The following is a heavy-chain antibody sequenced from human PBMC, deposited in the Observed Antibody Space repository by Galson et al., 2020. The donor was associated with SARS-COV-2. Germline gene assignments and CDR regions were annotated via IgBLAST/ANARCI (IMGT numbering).Heavy chain of an antibody. Sequence: SQASETLSLNCAVYGGSFSGYYWSWIRQPPRNGLEWIGEINHSGSTNYNPTLKSRVTISVDTAKNQFALKLSPVTAADTAVYYWARGGTVTTVFMRRHWFDPWGQGTLVTVSS. CDR1: GGSFSGYY. J-gene: IGHJ5*02. V-gene: IGHV4-34*01. D-gene: IGHD4-17*01. CDR3: ARGGTVTTVFMRRHWFDP. CDR2: INHSGST.